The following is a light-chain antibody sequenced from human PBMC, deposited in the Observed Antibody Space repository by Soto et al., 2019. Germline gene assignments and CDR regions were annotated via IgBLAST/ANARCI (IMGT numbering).Light chain of an antibody. Sequence: EIVLTQSPGTLSLSAGERATLSCRASQSVSSSYLAWYQHKPGQAPRLLIYGVSSRATGIPDRFSGSGSGTHFTLIISRLAPEDFAVYYCHQYGTSPKTFGQGTKVEIK. CDR1: QSVSSSY. J-gene: IGKJ1*01. CDR2: GVS. V-gene: IGKV3-20*01. CDR3: HQYGTSPKT.